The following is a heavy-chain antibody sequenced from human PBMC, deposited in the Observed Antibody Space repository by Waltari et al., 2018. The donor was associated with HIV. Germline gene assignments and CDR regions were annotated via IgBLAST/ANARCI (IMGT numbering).Heavy chain of an antibody. CDR1: GGTFSDYA. J-gene: IGHJ6*02. CDR3: ARGDSGDYVAYGMDV. D-gene: IGHD4-17*01. V-gene: IGHV1-69*01. Sequence: QVQLVQSGAEVKKPGSSVKVSCKASGGTFSDYAISWVRQAPGQGLEWMGGIIPILGSTNYAHKFQGRVTITADESTSTAYMELRSLRSEDTAVYYCARGDSGDYVAYGMDVWGQGTTVTVSS. CDR2: IIPILGST.